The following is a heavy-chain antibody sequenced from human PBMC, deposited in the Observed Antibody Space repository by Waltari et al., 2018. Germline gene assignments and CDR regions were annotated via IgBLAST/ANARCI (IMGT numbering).Heavy chain of an antibody. CDR1: GLTFRSSW. J-gene: IGHJ4*02. V-gene: IGHV3-7*01. Sequence: ELQLVASGGCLLQPGGSLVPSFPDPGLTFRSSWMTWVRQAPGKGLERVAIINPDESAKYYLDSVEGRFTISRDNAKNSLYLQMNSLRAEDTAIYYCARDRAYSSFDYWGQGTLVTVSS. CDR2: INPDESAK. CDR3: ARDRAYSSFDY. D-gene: IGHD5-18*01.